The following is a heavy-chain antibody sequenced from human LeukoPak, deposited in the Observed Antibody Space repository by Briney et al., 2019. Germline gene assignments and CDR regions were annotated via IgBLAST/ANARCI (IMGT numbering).Heavy chain of an antibody. CDR3: AKPLGVFGVGYNGFDI. CDR2: ISGSGRST. J-gene: IGHJ3*02. V-gene: IGHV3-23*01. CDR1: EFAFSSYA. Sequence: GGSLRLSCAASEFAFSSYAMSWVRQAPGKGLEWVSAISGSGRSTYYADSVKGRFTISRDNSKNTLYLQMNSLRAEDTAVYYCAKPLGVFGVGYNGFDIWGQGTMVTVSS. D-gene: IGHD3-3*01.